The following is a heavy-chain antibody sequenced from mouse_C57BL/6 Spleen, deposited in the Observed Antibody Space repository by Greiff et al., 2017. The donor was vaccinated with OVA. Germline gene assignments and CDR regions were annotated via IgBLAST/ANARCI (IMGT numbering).Heavy chain of an antibody. CDR3: ARSGSYYDPNYWYFDV. J-gene: IGHJ1*03. V-gene: IGHV1-63*01. CDR2: IYPGGGYT. CDR1: GYTFTNYW. Sequence: QVQLKESGAELVRPGTSVKMSCKASGYTFTNYWIGWAKQRPGHGLEWIGDIYPGGGYTNYNEKFKGKATLTADKSSSTAYMQFSSLTSEDSAIYYCARSGSYYDPNYWYFDVWGTGTTVTVSS. D-gene: IGHD2-4*01.